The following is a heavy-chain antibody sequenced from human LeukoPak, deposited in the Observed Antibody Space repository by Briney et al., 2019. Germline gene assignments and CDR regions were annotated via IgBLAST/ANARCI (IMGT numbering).Heavy chain of an antibody. J-gene: IGHJ4*02. D-gene: IGHD6-19*01. V-gene: IGHV3-30-3*01. CDR2: ASYDGNND. Sequence: VRQAPGKXXEWVAVASYDGNNDYYADSVKGRFTISRDNSKNTLYVQMNSLRAEDTAVYYCARESLGGWYDYWGQGILVTVSS. CDR3: ARESLGGWYDY.